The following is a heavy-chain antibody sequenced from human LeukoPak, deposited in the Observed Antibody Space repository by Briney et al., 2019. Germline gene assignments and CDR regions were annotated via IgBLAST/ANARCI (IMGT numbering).Heavy chain of an antibody. CDR2: INPNSGDT. J-gene: IGHJ5*02. CDR3: ARERGDYGGKSGWFDP. D-gene: IGHD4-23*01. Sequence: ASVKVSCKASGYTFTGYYMHWVRQAPGQGLEWMGWINPNSGDTNYAQKFQGWVTMTRDTSISTAYMELSRLTSGDTAVYYCARERGDYGGKSGWFDPWGQGTLVTVSS. V-gene: IGHV1-2*04. CDR1: GYTFTGYY.